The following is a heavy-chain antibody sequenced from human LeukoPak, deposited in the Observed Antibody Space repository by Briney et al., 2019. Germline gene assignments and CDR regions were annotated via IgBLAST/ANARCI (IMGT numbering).Heavy chain of an antibody. D-gene: IGHD2/OR15-2a*01. CDR2: IYYSGST. CDR1: GGSVSSGSYY. Sequence: SETLSLTCTVSGGSVSSGSYYWSWIRQPPGKGLEWIGYIYYSGSTNYNPSLKSRVTISVDTSKNQFSLKLSSVTAADTAVYYCARDRSFSHGMDVWGQGTTVTVSS. CDR3: ARDRSFSHGMDV. J-gene: IGHJ6*02. V-gene: IGHV4-61*01.